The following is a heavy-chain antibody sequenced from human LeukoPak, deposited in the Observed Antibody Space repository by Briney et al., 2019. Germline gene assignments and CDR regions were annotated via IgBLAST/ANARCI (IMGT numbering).Heavy chain of an antibody. J-gene: IGHJ4*02. Sequence: SETLCLTCTVSGGSISSYYWSWIRQPAGKGLEWIGRIYTSGSTNYNASLKRRVSMSVDTSKNQFSLKLSSVTAADTAVFYCARENSGSYREFDYWGQGTLVTVSS. CDR1: GGSISSYY. V-gene: IGHV4-4*07. D-gene: IGHD1-26*01. CDR3: ARENSGSYREFDY. CDR2: IYTSGST.